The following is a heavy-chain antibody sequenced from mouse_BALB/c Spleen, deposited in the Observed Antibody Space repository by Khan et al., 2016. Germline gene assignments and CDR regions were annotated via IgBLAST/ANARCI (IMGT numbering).Heavy chain of an antibody. Sequence: EVKLLESGGGLVQPGGSLKLSCAASGFDFRRYWMSWVRQAPGKGLEWIGEINPDSRTINYTPSLKDKFTISRDNAKTTLYLHMSKVRSEDTALCYCARAGYYGYLAYWGQGTLVSVSA. CDR2: INPDSRTI. D-gene: IGHD1-1*01. V-gene: IGHV4-1*02. CDR1: GFDFRRYW. CDR3: ARAGYYGYLAY. J-gene: IGHJ3*01.